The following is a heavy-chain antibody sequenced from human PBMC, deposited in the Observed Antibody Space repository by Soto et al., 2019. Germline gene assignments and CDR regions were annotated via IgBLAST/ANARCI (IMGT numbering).Heavy chain of an antibody. CDR2: IYYSGST. J-gene: IGHJ4*02. Sequence: QLQLQESGPGLVKPSETLSLTCTVSGGSISSSDYYWGWIRQPPEKGLEWIGNIYYSGSTYYNPSLKSRVTMSGDTSKNQVSLKLSSVTAADTAVYYCARHGAHGGGDCPFEYWGQGTLVSVSS. V-gene: IGHV4-39*01. D-gene: IGHD2-21*02. CDR3: ARHGAHGGGDCPFEY. CDR1: GGSISSSDYY.